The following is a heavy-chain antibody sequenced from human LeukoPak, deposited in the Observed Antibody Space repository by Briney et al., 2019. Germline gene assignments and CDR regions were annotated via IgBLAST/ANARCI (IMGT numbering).Heavy chain of an antibody. Sequence: ASVKVSCKASGYTFTSYAMHWVRQAPGQRLEWMGWINAGNGNTKYSQKFQGRVTITRDTSTSTAYMELRSLRSDDTAVYYCARSPTVADYCGVTPDNAFDIWGQGTMVTVSS. CDR3: ARSPTVADYCGVTPDNAFDI. D-gene: IGHD2/OR15-2a*01. CDR2: INAGNGNT. CDR1: GYTFTSYA. J-gene: IGHJ3*02. V-gene: IGHV1-3*01.